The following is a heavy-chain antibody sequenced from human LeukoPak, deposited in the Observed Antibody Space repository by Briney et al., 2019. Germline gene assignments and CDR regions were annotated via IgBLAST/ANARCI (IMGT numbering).Heavy chain of an antibody. CDR3: AKAFGSRKAFDI. CDR2: INAGNGNT. CDR1: GYTFTSYA. D-gene: IGHD1-14*01. Sequence: GASVKVSCKASGYTFTSYAIHWVRQAPGQRLEWMGWINAGNGNTKYSQKFQGRVTITRDTSASTAYMELSSLRSEGTAVYYCAKAFGSRKAFDIWGQGTMVTVSS. V-gene: IGHV1-3*01. J-gene: IGHJ3*02.